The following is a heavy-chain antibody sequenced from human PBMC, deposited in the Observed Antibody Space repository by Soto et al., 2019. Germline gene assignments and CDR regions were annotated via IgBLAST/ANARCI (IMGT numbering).Heavy chain of an antibody. V-gene: IGHV1-46*03. Sequence: EASVKVSCKASGYTFTSYNMHWVLQAPGEGLEWMGIINPSGGSTSYAQKFQGRVTMTRDTSTSTVYMELSSLRSEDTAVYYCALPDYYDSSGDLTPLDYWGQGTLVTVSS. J-gene: IGHJ4*02. D-gene: IGHD3-22*01. CDR1: GYTFTSYN. CDR2: INPSGGST. CDR3: ALPDYYDSSGDLTPLDY.